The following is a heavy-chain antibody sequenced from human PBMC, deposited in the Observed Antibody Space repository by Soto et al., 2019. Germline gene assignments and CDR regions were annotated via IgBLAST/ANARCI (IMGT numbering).Heavy chain of an antibody. Sequence: SETLSLTCTVSGGSISSGGYYWSWIRQHPGKGLEWIGYIYYSGSTYYNQSLKSRVTISVDTSKNQFSLKLSSVTAADTAVYYCARAGPIGIVGATAIDYWGQGTLVTVSS. D-gene: IGHD1-26*01. CDR2: IYYSGST. CDR3: ARAGPIGIVGATAIDY. J-gene: IGHJ4*02. CDR1: GGSISSGGYY. V-gene: IGHV4-31*03.